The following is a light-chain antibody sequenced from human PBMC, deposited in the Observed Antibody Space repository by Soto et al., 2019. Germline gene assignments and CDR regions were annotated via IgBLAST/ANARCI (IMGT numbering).Light chain of an antibody. CDR3: MQSKHLPPT. J-gene: IGKJ5*01. CDR1: QSLLHITGETF. V-gene: IGKV2-29*03. CDR2: EVS. Sequence: DVVMTQTPLSLSVAPGQPASISCKSSQSLLHITGETFLFWYLQKPGQSPQLLIYEVSTRVSGVPDRFSGSGAGTDLKLEISRVETDDVGIYYCMQSKHLPPTFGQGTRLGIE.